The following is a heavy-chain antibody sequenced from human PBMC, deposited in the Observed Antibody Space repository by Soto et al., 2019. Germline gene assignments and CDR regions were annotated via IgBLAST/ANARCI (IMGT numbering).Heavy chain of an antibody. D-gene: IGHD1-26*01. CDR1: GYTLTELS. CDR2: FDPEDGET. CDR3: ARDIVGYDAFDI. V-gene: IGHV1-24*01. Sequence: GASVKVSCKVSGYTLTELSMHWVRQAPGKGLEWMGGFDPEDGETIYAQKFQGRVTITADKSTSTAYMELSSLRSEDTAVYYCARDIVGYDAFDIWGQGTMVTVSS. J-gene: IGHJ3*02.